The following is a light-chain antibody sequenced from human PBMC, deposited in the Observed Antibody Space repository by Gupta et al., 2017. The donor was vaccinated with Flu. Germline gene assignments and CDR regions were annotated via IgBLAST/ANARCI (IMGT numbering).Light chain of an antibody. J-gene: IGKJ4*01. V-gene: IGKV1-39*01. CDR1: QSIGNY. CDR2: TAS. CDR3: QTSYSNTRT. Sequence: DIPLCQSPSSLSASVGDRVTITCRASQSIGNYVNWYQQKPGKAPKLLIYTASSLQIGVPSRVSGRGSGTDCTLTIRSLQPEDFATDYCQTSYSNTRTFGGGTKMEIK.